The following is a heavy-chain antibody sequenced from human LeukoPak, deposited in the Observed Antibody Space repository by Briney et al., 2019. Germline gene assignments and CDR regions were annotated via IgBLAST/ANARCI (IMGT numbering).Heavy chain of an antibody. J-gene: IGHJ6*02. CDR2: IKEDGRET. CDR1: GFTFKDYW. CDR3: ARGHYAMDV. Sequence: GGSLRLSCVVSGFTFKDYWMTWVRQAPGKGRDWVATIKEDGRETYYVDSVKGRFTLSRDNVKNLLFLQMNSLRAEDTALYYCARGHYAMDVWGQGTSVTVSS. D-gene: IGHD3-16*01. V-gene: IGHV3-7*05.